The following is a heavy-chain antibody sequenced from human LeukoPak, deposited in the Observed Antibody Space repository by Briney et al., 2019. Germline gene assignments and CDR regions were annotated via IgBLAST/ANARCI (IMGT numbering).Heavy chain of an antibody. V-gene: IGHV3-30-3*01. D-gene: IGHD6-19*01. CDR1: GFTFSSYA. CDR2: ISYDGSNK. J-gene: IGHJ3*02. Sequence: PGGSLRLSCAASGFTFSSYAMHWVRQAPGKGLEWVAVISYDGSNKYYADSVKGRFTISRDNSKNTLYLQMNSLRAEDTAVYYCARDLYSSGWYGRSAFDIWGQGTMVTVSS. CDR3: ARDLYSSGWYGRSAFDI.